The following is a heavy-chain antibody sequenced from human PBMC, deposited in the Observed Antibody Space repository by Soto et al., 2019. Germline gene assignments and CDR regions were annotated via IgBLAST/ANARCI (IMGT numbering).Heavy chain of an antibody. CDR2: IIPIFGTA. Sequence: SVKVSCKASGGTFSSYAISWVRQAPGQGLEWMGGIIPIFGTANYAQKFQGRVTITADKSTGTAYMELSSLRSEDTAVYYCARVPAVAGIGTSTLYFDYWGQGTLVTVSS. CDR1: GGTFSSYA. V-gene: IGHV1-69*06. CDR3: ARVPAVAGIGTSTLYFDY. J-gene: IGHJ4*02. D-gene: IGHD6-19*01.